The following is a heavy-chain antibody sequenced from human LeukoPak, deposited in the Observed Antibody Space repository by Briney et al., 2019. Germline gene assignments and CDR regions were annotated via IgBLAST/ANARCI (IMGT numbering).Heavy chain of an antibody. Sequence: SETLSLTCTVSGDSISSFYWNWIRQPPGEGLEWIGYLYYSGTTNYNPSLKSRVTISVDTSKNQFSLKLTSVTAADTAVYFCARGGSSWPWDFDLWGRGTLVTVSS. CDR2: LYYSGTT. J-gene: IGHJ2*01. CDR1: GDSISSFY. CDR3: ARGGSSWPWDFDL. D-gene: IGHD6-13*01. V-gene: IGHV4-59*01.